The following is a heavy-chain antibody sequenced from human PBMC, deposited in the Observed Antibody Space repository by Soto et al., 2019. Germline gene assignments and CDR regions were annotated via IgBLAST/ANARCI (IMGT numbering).Heavy chain of an antibody. CDR1: GGSISSYY. CDR3: ARVRDYSGYDEKNYFDY. Sequence: SGTLSLTCTVSGGSISSYYWSWIRQPPGKGLEWIGYIYYSGSTNYNPSLKSRVTISVDTSKNQFSLKLSSVTAADTAVYYCARVRDYSGYDEKNYFDYWGQGTLVTVSS. D-gene: IGHD5-12*01. V-gene: IGHV4-59*08. J-gene: IGHJ4*02. CDR2: IYYSGST.